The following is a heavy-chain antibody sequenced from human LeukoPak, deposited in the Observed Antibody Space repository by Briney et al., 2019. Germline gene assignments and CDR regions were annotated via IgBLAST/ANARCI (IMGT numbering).Heavy chain of an antibody. V-gene: IGHV4-59*08. Sequence: SETLSLTCTVSDGSISGYYWGWIRQAPGRGLEWIAYIHHTGINNYNPSLKSRAAISVDTSTNQFSLKLTSVTAADTAVYYCARLIVATIYFDYWGQGTLVTVSS. CDR3: ARLIVATIYFDY. CDR2: IHHTGIN. J-gene: IGHJ4*02. CDR1: DGSISGYY. D-gene: IGHD5-12*01.